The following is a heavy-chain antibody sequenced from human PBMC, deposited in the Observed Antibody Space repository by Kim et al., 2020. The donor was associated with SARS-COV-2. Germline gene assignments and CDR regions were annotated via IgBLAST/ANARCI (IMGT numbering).Heavy chain of an antibody. J-gene: IGHJ4*02. V-gene: IGHV3-23*01. CDR1: GFTFSSYA. D-gene: IGHD3-10*01. CDR2: ISGSGGST. CDR3: AKDSAPLLWFSELPQDY. Sequence: GGSLRLSCAASGFTFSSYAMSWVRQAPGKGLEWVSAISGSGGSTYYADSVKGRFTISRDNSKNTLYLQMNGLRAEDTAVYYCAKDSAPLLWFSELPQDYWGQGTLVTVSS.